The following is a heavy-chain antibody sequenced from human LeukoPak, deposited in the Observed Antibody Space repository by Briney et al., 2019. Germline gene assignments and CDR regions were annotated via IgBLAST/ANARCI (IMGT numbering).Heavy chain of an antibody. V-gene: IGHV4-61*02. CDR1: GGSISSGSYY. CDR3: ARGIVLMVYAPDYMDV. J-gene: IGHJ6*03. CDR2: IYTSGST. D-gene: IGHD2-8*01. Sequence: SETLSLTCTVSGGSISSGSYYWSWIRQPAGKGLEWIVRIYTSGSTNYNPSLKSRVTISVDTPKNQFSLKLSSVTAADTAVYYCARGIVLMVYAPDYMDVWGKGTTVTASS.